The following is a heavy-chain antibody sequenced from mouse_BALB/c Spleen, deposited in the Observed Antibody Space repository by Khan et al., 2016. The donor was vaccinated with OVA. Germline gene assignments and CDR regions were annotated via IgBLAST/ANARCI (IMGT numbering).Heavy chain of an antibody. J-gene: IGHJ3*01. CDR3: ARSTYRYAFAY. D-gene: IGHD2-14*01. Sequence: MQLEESGPSLVKPSQTLSLTCSVTGDSITSGYWSWIRKFPGNKLEYMGYMIYTGYTDYNPSLKSRLAITRHTSKNQNYLQLNSVTPEDPATYYCARSTYRYAFAYWGQGTLVTVSA. CDR1: GDSITSGY. V-gene: IGHV3-8*02. CDR2: MIYTGYT.